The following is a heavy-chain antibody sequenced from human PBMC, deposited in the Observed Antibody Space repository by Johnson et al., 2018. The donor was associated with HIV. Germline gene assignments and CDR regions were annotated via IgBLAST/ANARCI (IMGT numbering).Heavy chain of an antibody. J-gene: IGHJ3*02. CDR2: ISWNSGSI. Sequence: VQLVESGGGVVRPGGSLRLSCAASGFTFDDYGMSWVRQAPGKGLEWVSGISWNSGSIGYADSVKGRFTISRDNAKNSLYLQMNSLRAEDTALYYCAKGGAASDAFDIWGQGTMVTVSS. CDR1: GFTFDDYG. CDR3: AKGGAASDAFDI. V-gene: IGHV3-20*04. D-gene: IGHD6-13*01.